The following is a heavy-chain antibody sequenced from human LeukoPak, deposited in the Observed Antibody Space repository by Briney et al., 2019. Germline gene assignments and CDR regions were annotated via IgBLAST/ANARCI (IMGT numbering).Heavy chain of an antibody. V-gene: IGHV1-69*02. CDR2: IIPILGIA. CDR3: ASERLGYYYMDV. J-gene: IGHJ6*03. D-gene: IGHD1-1*01. CDR1: GGTFSSYT. Sequence: SVKVSCKASGGTFSSYTISWVRQAPGQGLEWMGRIIPILGIANYAQRFQGRVTITADKSTSTAYMELSSLRSEDTAVYYCASERLGYYYMDVWGKGTTVTVSS.